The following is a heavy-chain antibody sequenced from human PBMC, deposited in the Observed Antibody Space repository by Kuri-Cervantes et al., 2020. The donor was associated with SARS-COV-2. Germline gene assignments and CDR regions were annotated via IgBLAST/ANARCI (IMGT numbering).Heavy chain of an antibody. J-gene: IGHJ4*02. Sequence: GSLRLSCTVSGGSISSSSYYWGWIRQPPGKGLEWIGSIYYSGSTYYNPSLKRRVTISVDTSKNQFSLKLSSVTAADTAVCYCARFPHFDYWGQGTLVTVSS. CDR1: GGSISSSSYY. V-gene: IGHV4-39*01. CDR3: ARFPHFDY. CDR2: IYYSGST.